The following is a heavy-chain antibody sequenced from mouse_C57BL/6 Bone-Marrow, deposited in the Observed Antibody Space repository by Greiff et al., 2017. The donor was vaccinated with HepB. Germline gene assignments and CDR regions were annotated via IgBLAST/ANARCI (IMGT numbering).Heavy chain of an antibody. CDR3: AREGLDSSGAWFAY. CDR2: IDPSDSYT. V-gene: IGHV1-69*01. J-gene: IGHJ3*01. Sequence: QVQLQQSGAELVMPGASVKLSCKASGYTFTSYWMHWVKQRPGQGLEWIGEIDPSDSYTNYNQKFKGKSTLTVDKSSSTAYMQLSSLTSEDSAVYCCAREGLDSSGAWFAYWGQGTLVTVSA. D-gene: IGHD3-2*02. CDR1: GYTFTSYW.